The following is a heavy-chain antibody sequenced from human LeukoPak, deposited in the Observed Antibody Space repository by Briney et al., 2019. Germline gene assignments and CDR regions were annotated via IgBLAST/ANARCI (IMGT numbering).Heavy chain of an antibody. D-gene: IGHD4-17*01. CDR1: GGSVSSGSYY. CDR2: IYYSGST. Sequence: SETLSLTCTVSGGSVSSGSYYWSWIRQPPGKGLEWIGYIYYSGSTNYNPSLKSRVTISVDTSKNQFSLKLSSVTAADTAVYYCARETTVTEDAFDIWGQGTMVTVSS. J-gene: IGHJ3*02. CDR3: ARETTVTEDAFDI. V-gene: IGHV4-61*01.